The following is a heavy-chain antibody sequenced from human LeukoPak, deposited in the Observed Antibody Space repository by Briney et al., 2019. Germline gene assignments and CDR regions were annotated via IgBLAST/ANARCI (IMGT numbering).Heavy chain of an antibody. CDR3: ARDRDYSNTERGFDY. Sequence: GASVKVSCKTSGYTFTDYYIHWVRQAPGQGLEWMGWINPDSGETNSAQKFRGRDTMTGDTSIGTAYMDLSRVTSDDTAVYYCARDRDYSNTERGFDYWGQGTLVTVSS. CDR2: INPDSGET. V-gene: IGHV1-2*02. CDR1: GYTFTDYY. D-gene: IGHD4-11*01. J-gene: IGHJ4*02.